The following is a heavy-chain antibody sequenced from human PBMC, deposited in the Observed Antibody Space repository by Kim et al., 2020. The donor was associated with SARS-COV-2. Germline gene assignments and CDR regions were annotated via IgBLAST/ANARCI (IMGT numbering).Heavy chain of an antibody. J-gene: IGHJ5*02. CDR2: ISAYNGNT. CDR1: GYTFTSYG. V-gene: IGHV1-18*01. Sequence: ASVKVSCKASGYTFTSYGISWVRQAPGQGLEWMGWISAYNGNTNYVQKLQGRVTMTTDTSTSTAYMELRSLRSDDTAVYYCARAGDIVVVPAAIRGLDPWGQGTLVTVSS. D-gene: IGHD2-2*02. CDR3: ARAGDIVVVPAAIRGLDP.